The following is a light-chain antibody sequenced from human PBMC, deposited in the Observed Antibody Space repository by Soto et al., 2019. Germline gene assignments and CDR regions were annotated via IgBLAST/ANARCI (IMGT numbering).Light chain of an antibody. V-gene: IGKV3-20*01. CDR1: QSVSSSY. CDR2: GAS. Sequence: EIVLTQSPGPLSLSPGERATLSCRSSQSVSSSYLAWYQQKPGQAPRLLIYGASSRATGIPDRFSGSGSGTDCTLTISRLEPEDVAVYYCQQYGSSRRTLGQGTRLEIK. CDR3: QQYGSSRRT. J-gene: IGKJ5*01.